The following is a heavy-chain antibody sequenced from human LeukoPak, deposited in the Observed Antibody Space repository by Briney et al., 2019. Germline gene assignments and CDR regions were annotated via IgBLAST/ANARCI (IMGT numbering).Heavy chain of an antibody. CDR1: GGSISSSSYY. D-gene: IGHD4-11*01. V-gene: IGHV4-39*07. Sequence: SETLSLTCSVSGGSISSSSYYWGWIRQPPGKGLEWIGSIYHSGSTYYNPSLKSRVTISVDTSKNQFSLKLSSVTAADTAVYYCARVSATNYYYYYMDVWGKGTTVTVSS. J-gene: IGHJ6*03. CDR2: IYHSGST. CDR3: ARVSATNYYYYYMDV.